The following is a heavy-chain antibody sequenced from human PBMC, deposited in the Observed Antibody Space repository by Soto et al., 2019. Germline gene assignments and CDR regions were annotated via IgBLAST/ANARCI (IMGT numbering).Heavy chain of an antibody. CDR2: IYYSGST. V-gene: IGHV4-61*01. CDR1: GGSVSSGSYY. Sequence: SETLSLTCTVSGGSVSSGSYYWSWIRQPPGKGLEWIGYIYYSGSTNYNPSLKSRVTISVDTSKNQFSLKLSSVTAADTAVYYCASPGAGITMITYGAFDIWGQGTMVTVSS. CDR3: ASPGAGITMITYGAFDI. J-gene: IGHJ3*02. D-gene: IGHD3-22*01.